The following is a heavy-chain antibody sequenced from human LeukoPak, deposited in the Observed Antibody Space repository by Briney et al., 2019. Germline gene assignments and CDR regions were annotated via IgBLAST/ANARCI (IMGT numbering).Heavy chain of an antibody. J-gene: IGHJ6*02. CDR2: ISSSGSTI. CDR3: ARCNGYNCGEGYYYYGMDV. V-gene: IGHV3-11*01. Sequence: GGSLRLSCAASGFTFSDYYMSWIRQSPGKGLEWVSYISSSGSTIYYADSVKGRFTISRDNAKNSLYLQMNSLRAEDTAVYYCARCNGYNCGEGYYYYGMDVWGQGTTVTVSS. CDR1: GFTFSDYY. D-gene: IGHD5-12*01.